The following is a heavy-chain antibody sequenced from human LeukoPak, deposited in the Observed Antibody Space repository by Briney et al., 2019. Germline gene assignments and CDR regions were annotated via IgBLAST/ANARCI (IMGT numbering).Heavy chain of an antibody. CDR1: GGSISSSSYY. D-gene: IGHD2-15*01. CDR3: ARGYCSGGSCYFDY. CDR2: IYYSGST. V-gene: IGHV4-39*07. J-gene: IGHJ4*02. Sequence: KPSETLSLTCTVSGGSISSSSYYWGWIRQPPGKGLEWIGSIYYSGSTYYNPSLKSRATISVDTSKNQFSLKLSSVTAADTAVYYCARGYCSGGSCYFDYWGQGTLVTVSS.